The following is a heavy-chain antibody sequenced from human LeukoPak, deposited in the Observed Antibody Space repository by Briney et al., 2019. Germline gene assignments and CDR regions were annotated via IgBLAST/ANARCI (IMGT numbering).Heavy chain of an antibody. CDR3: AKDQGLRDGYKSNRLYYYGMDV. V-gene: IGHV3-23*01. CDR1: GFTFSSYS. J-gene: IGHJ6*02. CDR2: ISGSGGST. D-gene: IGHD5-24*01. Sequence: PGESLRLSCAASGFTFSSYSMNWVRQAPGKGLEWVSAISGSGGSTYYADSVKGRFTISRDNSKNTLYLQMNSLRAEDTAVYYCAKDQGLRDGYKSNRLYYYGMDVWGQGTTVTVSS.